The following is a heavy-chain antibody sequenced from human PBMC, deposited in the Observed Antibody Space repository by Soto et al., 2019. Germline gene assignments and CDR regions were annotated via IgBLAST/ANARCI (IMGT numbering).Heavy chain of an antibody. CDR3: ARDWWEEPAGKETVSQFDY. D-gene: IGHD6-13*01. CDR1: GFAFSNYG. CDR2: IWSDGTKK. V-gene: IGHV3-33*01. J-gene: IGHJ4*02. Sequence: QVHLVESGGGVVQPGRSLTLSCTASGFAFSNYGIHWVRQAPGRGLEWVAVIWSDGTKKFYAGSVRGRFTISRDNSKNTISLQMNSLRADDTAVYYCARDWWEEPAGKETVSQFDYWGQGTLVSVSS.